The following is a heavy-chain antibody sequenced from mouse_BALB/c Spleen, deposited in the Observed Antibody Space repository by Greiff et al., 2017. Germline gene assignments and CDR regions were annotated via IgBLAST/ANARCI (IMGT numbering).Heavy chain of an antibody. D-gene: IGHD3-1*01. CDR2: ISSGSSTI. V-gene: IGHV5-17*02. J-gene: IGHJ4*01. CDR3: AISGSPYAMDY. Sequence: EVMLVESGGGLVQPGGSRKLSCAASGFTFSSFGMHWVRQAPEKGLEWVAYISSGSSTIYYADTVKGRFTISRDNPKNTLFLQMTSLRSEDTAMYYCAISGSPYAMDYWGQGTSVTVSS. CDR1: GFTFSSFG.